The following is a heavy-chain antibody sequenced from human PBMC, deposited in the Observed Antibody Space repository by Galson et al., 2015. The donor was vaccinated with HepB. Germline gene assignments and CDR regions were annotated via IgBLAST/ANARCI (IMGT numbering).Heavy chain of an antibody. CDR2: ISAYNGNT. V-gene: IGHV1-18*01. CDR3: ARVPKASCSGGSCHGYYYYGMDV. CDR1: GYTFTSYG. J-gene: IGHJ6*02. Sequence: SVKVSCKASGYTFTSYGISWVRQAPGQGLEWMGWISAYNGNTNYAQKLQGRVTMTTDTSTSTAYMELRSLRSDDTAVYYCARVPKASCSGGSCHGYYYYGMDVWGQGTTVTVSS. D-gene: IGHD2-15*01.